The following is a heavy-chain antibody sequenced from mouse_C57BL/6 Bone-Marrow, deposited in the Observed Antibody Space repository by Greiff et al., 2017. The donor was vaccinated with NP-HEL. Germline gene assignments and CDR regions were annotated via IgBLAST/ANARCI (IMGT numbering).Heavy chain of an antibody. CDR3: ARRRLRWYFDV. V-gene: IGHV1-20*01. CDR1: GYSFTGYF. J-gene: IGHJ1*03. CDR2: INPYNGDT. Sequence: VQLQQSGPELVKPGDSVKISCKASGYSFTGYFMNWVMQSHGKSLEWIGRINPYNGDTFYNQKFKGKATLTVDKSSSTAHMELRSLTSEDSAVYYCARRRLRWYFDVWGTGTTVTVSS. D-gene: IGHD3-2*02.